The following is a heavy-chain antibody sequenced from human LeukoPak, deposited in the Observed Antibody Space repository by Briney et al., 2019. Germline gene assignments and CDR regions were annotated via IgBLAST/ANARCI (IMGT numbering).Heavy chain of an antibody. V-gene: IGHV4-39*01. Sequence: SETLSLTCTVSGGSISSSTFYWGWIRQPPGKGLEWIGNIYYSGSTYYNPSLKSRVTISVDTSKNQFSLKLSSVTAADTAVYYCARAVPVSWFDPWGQGTLVTVSS. D-gene: IGHD6-19*01. CDR2: IYYSGST. CDR3: ARAVPVSWFDP. CDR1: GGSISSSTFY. J-gene: IGHJ5*02.